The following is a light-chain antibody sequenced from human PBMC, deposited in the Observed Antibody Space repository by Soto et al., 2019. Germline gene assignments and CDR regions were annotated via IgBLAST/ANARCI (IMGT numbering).Light chain of an antibody. Sequence: QPVLTQPASASGAPVQSVTLINTGGSSNMGTNTVSWYQHLPGTAPKLLIFRSYQRPSGVPDRFSGSKSGTSASLAISGLQSEDEADYYCAAWDDSLSGPVFGTGTKVTVL. CDR1: SSNMGTNT. CDR3: AAWDDSLSGPV. J-gene: IGLJ1*01. CDR2: RSY. V-gene: IGLV1-44*01.